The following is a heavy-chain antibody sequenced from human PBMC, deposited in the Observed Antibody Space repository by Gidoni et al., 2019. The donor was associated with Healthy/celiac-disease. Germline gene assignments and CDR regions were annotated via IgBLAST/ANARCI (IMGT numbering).Heavy chain of an antibody. J-gene: IGHJ4*02. CDR2: ISYDGSNK. Sequence: QVQLVESGGGVVQPGRSLRLSCAASGFTFSSYAMHWVRQAPGKGLEWVAVISYDGSNKYYADSVKGRFTISRDNSKNTLYLQMNSLRAEDTAVYYCARDIVIGWGQGTLVTVSS. V-gene: IGHV3-30-3*01. CDR1: GFTFSSYA. CDR3: ARDIVIG. D-gene: IGHD1-26*01.